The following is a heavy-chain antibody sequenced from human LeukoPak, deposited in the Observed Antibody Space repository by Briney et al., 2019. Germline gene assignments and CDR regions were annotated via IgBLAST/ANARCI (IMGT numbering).Heavy chain of an antibody. CDR2: ISGSGGST. Sequence: GGSLRLSCAASGFTFSSYAMSWVRQAPGKGLEWVSAISGSGGSTYYADSVKGRFTISRDNSKNTLYLQMNSLRAEDTAVYYCAREVEWLSGLGYFDLWGRGTLVTVSS. CDR3: AREVEWLSGLGYFDL. V-gene: IGHV3-23*01. CDR1: GFTFSSYA. J-gene: IGHJ2*01. D-gene: IGHD3-3*01.